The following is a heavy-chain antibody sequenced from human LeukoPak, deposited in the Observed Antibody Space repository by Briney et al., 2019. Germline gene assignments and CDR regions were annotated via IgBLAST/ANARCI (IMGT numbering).Heavy chain of an antibody. CDR3: AGNFGTLYFDY. V-gene: IGHV4-39*07. J-gene: IGHJ4*02. CDR2: IYYSGST. Sequence: SETLSLTCTVSGGSISSSSYYWGWIRQPPGKGLEWIGSIYYSGSTYYNPSLKSRVTISVDTSKNQFSLKLSSVTAADTAVYYCAGNFGTLYFDYWGQGTLVTVSS. D-gene: IGHD3-16*01. CDR1: GGSISSSSYY.